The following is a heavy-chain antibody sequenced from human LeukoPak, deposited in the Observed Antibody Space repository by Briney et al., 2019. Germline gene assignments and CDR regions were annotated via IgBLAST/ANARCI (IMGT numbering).Heavy chain of an antibody. CDR2: ISSNGGST. J-gene: IGHJ6*03. V-gene: IGHV3-64*01. CDR3: ARSYYMDV. CDR1: GFTFSSYA. Sequence: PGESLRLSRAASGFTFSSYAMHWVRQAPGKGLEYVSAISSNGGSTYYANSVKGRFTISRDNSKNTLYLQMGSLRAEDMAVYYCARSYYMDVWGKGNTVTVSS.